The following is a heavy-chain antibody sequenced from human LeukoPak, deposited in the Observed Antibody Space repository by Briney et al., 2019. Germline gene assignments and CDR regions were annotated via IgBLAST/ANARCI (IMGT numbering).Heavy chain of an antibody. V-gene: IGHV1-69*01. D-gene: IGHD3-22*01. J-gene: IGHJ4*02. CDR1: GGTFSSYA. CDR3: ARAYYYDSSGYYFDDY. Sequence: SVKVSCKASGGTFSSYAISWVRQAPGQGLKWMGGIIPIFGTANYAQKFQGRVAITADESTSTAYMELSSLRSEDTAVYYCARAYYYDSSGYYFDDYWGQGTLVTVSS. CDR2: IIPIFGTA.